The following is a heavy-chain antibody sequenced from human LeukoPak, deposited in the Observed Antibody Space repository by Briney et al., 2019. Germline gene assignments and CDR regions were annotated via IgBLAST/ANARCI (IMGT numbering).Heavy chain of an antibody. D-gene: IGHD2-15*01. CDR2: IYTSEST. J-gene: IGHJ4*02. CDR3: ARFACSGGSCYLDY. Sequence: SETLSLTCTVSGGSISSYYWSWIRQPAGKGLEWIGRIYTSESTNYNPSLKSRVTMSVDTSKNQFSLKLSSVTAADTAVYYCARFACSGGSCYLDYWGQETLVTVSS. CDR1: GGSISSYY. V-gene: IGHV4-4*07.